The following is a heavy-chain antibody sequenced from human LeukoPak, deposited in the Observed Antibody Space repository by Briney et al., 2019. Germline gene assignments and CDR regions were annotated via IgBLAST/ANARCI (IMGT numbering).Heavy chain of an antibody. J-gene: IGHJ4*02. Sequence: ASETLSLTCTVSGGSISSYYWGWIRQPPGKGLEWIGSIYHSGSTNYNPSLKSRVTISVDTSKNQFSLKLSSVTAADTAVYYCARDDLVVPAANPDDYWGQGTLVTVSS. CDR3: ARDDLVVPAANPDDY. V-gene: IGHV4-38-2*02. D-gene: IGHD2-2*01. CDR1: GGSISSYY. CDR2: IYHSGST.